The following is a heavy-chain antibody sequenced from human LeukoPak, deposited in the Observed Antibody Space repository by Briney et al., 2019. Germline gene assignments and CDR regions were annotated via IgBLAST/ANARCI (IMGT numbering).Heavy chain of an antibody. J-gene: IGHJ3*02. V-gene: IGHV1-18*01. CDR2: ISAYNGNT. Sequence: ASVKVSCKASGYTFTSYGISWVRQAPGQGLEWMGWISAYNGNTNYAQKLQGRVTMTTDTSTSTAYMELRSLRSDDTAVYYCARGARGFYTAMVIYAFDIWGQGTMVTVSS. CDR1: GYTFTSYG. CDR3: ARGARGFYTAMVIYAFDI. D-gene: IGHD5-18*01.